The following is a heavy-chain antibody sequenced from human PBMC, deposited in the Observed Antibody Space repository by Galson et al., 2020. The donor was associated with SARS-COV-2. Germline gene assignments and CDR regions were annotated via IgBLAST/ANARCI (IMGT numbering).Heavy chain of an antibody. CDR2: IKSKTDGGTT. V-gene: IGHV3-15*01. CDR3: TTYHKVYSSGWYPTPEYFQH. CDR1: GFTFSNAW. Sequence: GESLKISCAASGFTFSNAWMSWVRQAPGKGLEWVGRIKSKTDGGTTDYAAPVKGRFTIPRDDSKNTLYLQMNSLKTEDTAVYYCTTYHKVYSSGWYPTPEYFQHWGQGTLVTVSS. J-gene: IGHJ1*01. D-gene: IGHD6-19*01.